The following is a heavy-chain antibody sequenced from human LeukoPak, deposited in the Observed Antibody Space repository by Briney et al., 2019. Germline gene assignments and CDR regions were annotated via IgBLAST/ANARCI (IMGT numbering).Heavy chain of an antibody. CDR3: ARVPSSYDKSSYHYDPFYFDS. D-gene: IGHD3-16*01. V-gene: IGHV4-4*07. J-gene: IGHJ4*02. Sequence: SETLSLTCTVSGGSISSHYWSWIRQPAGKGLEWIGRIYISGSTNYNPSLRSRVTMSIDTSKNQFSLKLSSVTVADTAVYYCARVPSSYDKSSYHYDPFYFDSWGQGSLVTVSS. CDR1: GGSISSHY. CDR2: IYISGST.